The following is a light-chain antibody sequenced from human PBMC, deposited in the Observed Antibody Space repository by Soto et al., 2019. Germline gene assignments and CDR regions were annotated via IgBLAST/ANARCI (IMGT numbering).Light chain of an antibody. J-gene: IGLJ3*02. Sequence: QSVLTQPRSVSASPGQSVTISCTGTSSNVGGYNYVSWYQQNPGKAPQLMIYDASKRPPGVPDRFSGSKSGNAAFLTISGLQVEDEADYYCCSYAASYTLLFGGGTKLTVL. CDR1: SSNVGGYNY. CDR2: DAS. CDR3: CSYAASYTLL. V-gene: IGLV2-11*01.